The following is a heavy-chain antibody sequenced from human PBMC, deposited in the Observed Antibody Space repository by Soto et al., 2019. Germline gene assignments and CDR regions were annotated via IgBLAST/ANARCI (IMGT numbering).Heavy chain of an antibody. D-gene: IGHD4-17*01. CDR2: ISAYNGNT. J-gene: IGHJ4*02. CDR1: GYTFTSYG. V-gene: IGHV1-18*01. CDR3: ARDVPTVTTGGPDY. Sequence: QVQLVQSGVEVEKPGASVKVSCKASGYTFTSYGISWVRQAPGQGLEWMGWISAYNGNTNYAQKCQGRVTMTTDTSTSTAYLELRSLRSDDTAVYYCARDVPTVTTGGPDYWGQGTLGAVSS.